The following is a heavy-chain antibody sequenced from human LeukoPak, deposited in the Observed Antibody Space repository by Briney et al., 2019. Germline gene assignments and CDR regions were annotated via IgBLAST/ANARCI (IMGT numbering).Heavy chain of an antibody. CDR1: GFTFNNYA. J-gene: IGHJ4*02. V-gene: IGHV3-23*01. CDR2: ISGGGHST. D-gene: IGHD3-10*01. CDR3: ASGSGYGGN. Sequence: GGSLRLSCAASGFTFNNYAMSWVRQAPGKGLEWVSAISGGGHSTYYADSVKGRFTISRDNAKNSLYLQMNSLRAEDTAVYYCASGSGYGGNWGQGTLVTVSS.